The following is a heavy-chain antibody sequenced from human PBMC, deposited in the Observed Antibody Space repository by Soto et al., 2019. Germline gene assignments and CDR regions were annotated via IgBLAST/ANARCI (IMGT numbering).Heavy chain of an antibody. CDR3: ARDSEVLMVYAPHPYGMDV. J-gene: IGHJ6*02. V-gene: IGHV3-30-3*01. Sequence: QVQLVESGGGVVQPGRSLRLSCAASGFTFSSYAMHWVRQAPGKGLEWVAVISYDGSNKYYADSVKGRFTISRDNSKNTRYLQRNSLRAEDTAVYYCARDSEVLMVYAPHPYGMDVWGQGTTVTVSS. D-gene: IGHD2-8*01. CDR1: GFTFSSYA. CDR2: ISYDGSNK.